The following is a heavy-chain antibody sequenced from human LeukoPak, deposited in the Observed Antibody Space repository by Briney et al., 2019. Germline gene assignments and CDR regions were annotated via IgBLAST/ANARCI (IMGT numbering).Heavy chain of an antibody. Sequence: PGGSLRLSCAASGFTFRNYDMHWVRQASGKGLEWVSVIDTADDRNYPVSVKGRFTIARENAKSSLYLQMNNLRAGDTAVYYCARGGSLYDASYYYYLDVWGKGTRVTVSS. V-gene: IGHV3-13*01. D-gene: IGHD2/OR15-2a*01. CDR1: GFTFRNYD. CDR3: ARGGSLYDASYYYYLDV. J-gene: IGHJ6*03. CDR2: IDTADDR.